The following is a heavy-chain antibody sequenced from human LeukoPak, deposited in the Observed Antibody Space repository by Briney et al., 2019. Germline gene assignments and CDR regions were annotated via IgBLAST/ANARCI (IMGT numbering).Heavy chain of an antibody. V-gene: IGHV3-30*02. CDR3: AKLGLAADY. D-gene: IGHD6-13*01. CDR1: GFTFSDYY. J-gene: IGHJ4*02. CDR2: IRYDGSDK. Sequence: GGSLRLSCAASGFTFSDYYMSWIRQAPGKGLEWVAFIRYDGSDKYYADSVKGRFTISRDNSKNTLYLQMNSLRVEDTAVYYCAKLGLAADYWGQGTLVTVSS.